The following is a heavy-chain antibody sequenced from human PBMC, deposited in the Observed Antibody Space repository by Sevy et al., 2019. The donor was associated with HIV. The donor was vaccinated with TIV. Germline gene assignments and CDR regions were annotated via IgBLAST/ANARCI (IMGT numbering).Heavy chain of an antibody. D-gene: IGHD3-22*01. J-gene: IGHJ4*02. CDR1: GFTFSSYA. CDR3: ASHYYDSTGYYYPLDY. CDR2: ISYDRNNK. Sequence: GGSLRLSCTASGFTFSSYAMYGVRQAPRKGLEWVAVISYDRNNKDYADSVKGRFTISRDNSKNTLYLQMNSLRAEDTAVYYCASHYYDSTGYYYPLDYWGQGTLVTVSS. V-gene: IGHV3-30*04.